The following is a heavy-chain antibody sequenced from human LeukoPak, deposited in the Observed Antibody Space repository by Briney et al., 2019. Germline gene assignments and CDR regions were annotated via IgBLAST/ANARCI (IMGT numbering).Heavy chain of an antibody. CDR3: ARGYSYSFDY. Sequence: ASVKVPCKASGYIFTGYYIHWARQAPGQGLEYMGHVNPNNGDTSFQQKFQGRVAMTRDTSTSTAYMELSSLRSDDTAVYYCARGYSYSFDYWGQGTLVTVSS. CDR2: VNPNNGDT. V-gene: IGHV1-2*06. D-gene: IGHD5-18*01. J-gene: IGHJ4*02. CDR1: GYIFTGYY.